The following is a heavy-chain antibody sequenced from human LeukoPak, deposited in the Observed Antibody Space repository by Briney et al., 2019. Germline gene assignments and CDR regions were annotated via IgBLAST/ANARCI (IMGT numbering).Heavy chain of an antibody. J-gene: IGHJ4*02. CDR2: TYHSGST. V-gene: IGHV4-38-2*02. D-gene: IGHD1-14*01. Sequence: SETLSLTCTVSGDSISSAYYWGWIRQPPGKGLEWIGNTYHSGSTYYNPSLNSRVTISVDTSKNHLSLKLSSVTAADTAVYYCARYITAGQYYFDYWGQGTLVTVTS. CDR1: GDSISSAYY. CDR3: ARYITAGQYYFDY.